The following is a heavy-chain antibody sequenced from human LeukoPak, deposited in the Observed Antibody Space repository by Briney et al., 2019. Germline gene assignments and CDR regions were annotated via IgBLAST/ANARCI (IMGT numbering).Heavy chain of an antibody. J-gene: IGHJ4*02. D-gene: IGHD3-10*01. V-gene: IGHV3-48*01. CDR2: TSSSSGST. CDR1: GFTSSSYA. CDR3: ARGRDSGSFIIDY. Sequence: PGGSLRLSCAASGFTSSSYAMNWVRQAPGKGLKWLSFTSSSSGSTHYADSVKGRFTISQDNAKNSLHLQMNSLRAEDTAVYYRARGRDSGSFIIDYWGQGTLVTVSS.